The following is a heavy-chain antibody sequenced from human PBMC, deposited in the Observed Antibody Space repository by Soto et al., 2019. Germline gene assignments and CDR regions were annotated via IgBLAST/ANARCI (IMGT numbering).Heavy chain of an antibody. CDR1: GFTFSSYG. D-gene: IGHD1-1*01. CDR2: IPVIGERR. V-gene: IGHV3-23*01. J-gene: IGHJ4*02. CDR3: AREGDRYGTVCFDS. Sequence: EVQLLDSGGGLVQPGGSLRLSCAASGFTFSSYGMSWARQAPGKGLEWVAGIPVIGERRYYADSVRGRFTISRDNAKNTLYLQMNSLRVEDAAVYFCAREGDRYGTVCFDSWGQGTLVTVSS.